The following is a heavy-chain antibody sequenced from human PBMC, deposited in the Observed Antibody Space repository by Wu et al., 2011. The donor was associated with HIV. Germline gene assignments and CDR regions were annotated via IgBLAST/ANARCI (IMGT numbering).Heavy chain of an antibody. CDR1: GYTFTDYY. CDR2: INPNSGGT. Sequence: QVQLVQSGAEVKKPEASVKVSCKASGYTFTDYYMHWVRQAPGQGLEWMGWINPNSGGTNYAQKFQGRVTMTRDTSISTLYMELSWLRSDDTAVYFCARVNVRGVILDYFDYWGQGTLVTVSS. D-gene: IGHD3-10*01. V-gene: IGHV1-2*02. CDR3: ARVNVRGVILDYFDY. J-gene: IGHJ4*02.